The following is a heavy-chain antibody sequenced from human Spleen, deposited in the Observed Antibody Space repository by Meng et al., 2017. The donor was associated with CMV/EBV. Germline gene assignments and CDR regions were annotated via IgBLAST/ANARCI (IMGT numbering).Heavy chain of an antibody. CDR3: TRNPSHTGWFDP. J-gene: IGHJ5*02. CDR1: GYTFTSYD. CDR2: MHPSSGDT. D-gene: IGHD2-8*02. V-gene: IGHV1-8*01. Sequence: ASVKVSCKASGYTFTSYDINWVRQATGQGLEWMGWMHPSSGDTGYAHKFQGRVTMTRDTSINTAYMELYSLRSDDTAVYYCTRNPSHTGWFDPWGQGTLVTVS.